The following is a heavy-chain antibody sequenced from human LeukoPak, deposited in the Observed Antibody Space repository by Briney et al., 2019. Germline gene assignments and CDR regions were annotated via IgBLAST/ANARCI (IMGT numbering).Heavy chain of an antibody. J-gene: IGHJ4*02. CDR2: IYYSGST. CDR3: ARGPSGYNPFDY. Sequence: SETLSLTCTVSGGSISSSSYYWGWIRQPPGKGLEWIGSIYYSGSTYYNPSLKSRVTISVDTSKNQFSLKLSSVTAADTAVFYCARGPSGYNPFDYWGQGTLVTVSS. V-gene: IGHV4-39*07. CDR1: GGSISSSSYY. D-gene: IGHD3-22*01.